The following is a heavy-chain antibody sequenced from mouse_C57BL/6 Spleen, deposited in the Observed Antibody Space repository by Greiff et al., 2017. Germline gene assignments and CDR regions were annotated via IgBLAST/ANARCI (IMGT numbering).Heavy chain of an antibody. CDR2: INPNNGGT. D-gene: IGHD1-1*01. V-gene: IGHV1-26*01. J-gene: IGHJ4*01. CDR3: ARENYGSSYKAMDY. Sequence: VQLQQSGPELVKPGASVKISCKASGYTFTDYYMNWVKQSHGKSLEWIGDINPNNGGTSYNQKFKGKATLTVDKSSSTAYMELRSLTSEDSAVYYCARENYGSSYKAMDYWGQGTSDTVSS. CDR1: GYTFTDYY.